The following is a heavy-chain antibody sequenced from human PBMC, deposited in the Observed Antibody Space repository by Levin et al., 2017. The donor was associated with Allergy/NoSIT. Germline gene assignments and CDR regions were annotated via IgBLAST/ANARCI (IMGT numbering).Heavy chain of an antibody. J-gene: IGHJ6*02. CDR1: GAFISNYY. V-gene: IGHV4-59*01. Sequence: SETLSLTCTISGAFISNYYWSWIRQPPGKGLEWIGFISYSGSTTYNPSLDSRTIISIDLSKNHFSLRLRSVTAADTDVYYCATVPVYGMDVWGQGTTVTVS. CDR3: ATVPVYGMDV. D-gene: IGHD2-8*02. CDR2: ISYSGST.